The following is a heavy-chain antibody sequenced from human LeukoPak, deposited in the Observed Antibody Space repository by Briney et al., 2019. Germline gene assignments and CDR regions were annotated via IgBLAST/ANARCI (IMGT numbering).Heavy chain of an antibody. CDR3: AKQPGGATSNWFDP. D-gene: IGHD1-26*01. Sequence: SETLSLTCTVSGGSIRSDNHYWAWIRQPPGQRLEWIGSVYYSGSTYYNPSLKSRVTISADTSKSQFSLIVSSVTAADTAVYYWAKQPGGATSNWFDPWGQGTLVTVSS. CDR2: VYYSGST. CDR1: GGSIRSDNHY. V-gene: IGHV4-39*01. J-gene: IGHJ5*02.